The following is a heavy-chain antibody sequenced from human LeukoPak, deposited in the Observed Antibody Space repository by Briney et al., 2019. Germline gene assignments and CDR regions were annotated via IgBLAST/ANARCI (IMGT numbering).Heavy chain of an antibody. Sequence: GGSLRPSCAASGFTFSSYAMSWVRQAPGKGLEWVSAISGSGGSTYYADPVKGRFTISRDNSKNTLYLQMNSLRAEDTAVYYCATYGSGNHNWFDPWGQGTLVTVSS. CDR3: ATYGSGNHNWFDP. J-gene: IGHJ5*02. CDR1: GFTFSSYA. V-gene: IGHV3-23*01. D-gene: IGHD3-10*01. CDR2: ISGSGGST.